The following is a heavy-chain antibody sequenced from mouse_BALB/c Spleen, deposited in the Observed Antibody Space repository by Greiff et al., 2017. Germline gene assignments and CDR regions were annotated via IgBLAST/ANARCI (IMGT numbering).Heavy chain of an antibody. J-gene: IGHJ4*01. CDR2: ISDGGSYT. CDR3: ARETGTWAFDY. Sequence: EVQLVESGGGLVKPGGSLKLSCAASGFTFSDYYMYWVRQTPEKRLEWVATISDGGSYTYYPDSVKGRFTISRDNAKNNLYLQMSSLKSEDTAMYYCARETGTWAFDYWGQGTSVTVSS. CDR1: GFTFSDYY. D-gene: IGHD4-1*01. V-gene: IGHV5-4*02.